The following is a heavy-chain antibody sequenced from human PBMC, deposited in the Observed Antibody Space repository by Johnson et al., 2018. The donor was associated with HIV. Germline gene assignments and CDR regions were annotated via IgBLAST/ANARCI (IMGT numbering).Heavy chain of an antibody. CDR2: ISGSGGST. CDR1: GFTFTSYV. Sequence: VQLVESGGGLVQPGGSLRVSCAASGFTFTSYVMSWVRQAPGQGLEWVSAISGSGGSTYYADSVKGRFTISRDNSKNTLYLHMNSLRAEDTAVYYCAKTSRGSSWFDAFDIWGQGTMVTVSS. J-gene: IGHJ3*02. D-gene: IGHD6-13*01. CDR3: AKTSRGSSWFDAFDI. V-gene: IGHV3-23*04.